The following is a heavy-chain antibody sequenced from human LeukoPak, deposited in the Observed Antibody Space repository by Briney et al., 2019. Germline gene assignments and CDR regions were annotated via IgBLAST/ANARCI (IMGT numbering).Heavy chain of an antibody. CDR1: GYTFTSNY. J-gene: IGHJ5*02. CDR2: ISPSGGST. D-gene: IGHD5-24*01. CDR3: ARDNSVRDEAWWFNP. V-gene: IGHV1-46*01. Sequence: ASVKVSCKAFGYTFTSNYMHWVRLAPGEGPEWLGVISPSGGSTTHAQKFQGRVTLTRDMSTSTDYLELSSLRSEDTAVYYCARDNSVRDEAWWFNPWGQGTLVTVSS.